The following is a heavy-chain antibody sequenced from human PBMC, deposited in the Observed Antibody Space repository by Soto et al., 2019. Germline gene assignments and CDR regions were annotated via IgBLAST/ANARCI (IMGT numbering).Heavy chain of an antibody. D-gene: IGHD2-21*01. CDR1: GYAIKCRC. J-gene: IGHJ4*02. CDR3: ARDFYPVAYFFDY. CDR2: VSGYNDKT. V-gene: IGHV1-18*04. Sequence: KVPSKSSGYAIKCRCRSSVRQATGQGLEWMGWVSGYNDKTKSAQKFQGRVTMTTDTSTSTAYMELRSLRSDDTAVYYCARDFYPVAYFFDYWGQGTLVT.